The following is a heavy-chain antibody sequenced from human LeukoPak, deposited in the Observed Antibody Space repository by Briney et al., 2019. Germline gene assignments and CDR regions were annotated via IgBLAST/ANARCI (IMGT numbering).Heavy chain of an antibody. Sequence: GGSLRLSCAASGFTFSSHAMSWVRQAPGKGLEWVSAISGGGGSTYYADSVKGRFTISRDNSKNTLYLQMNSLRAEDTAVYYCAKATVTTPFSDYWGQGTLVTVSS. D-gene: IGHD4-17*01. CDR2: ISGGGGST. J-gene: IGHJ4*02. V-gene: IGHV3-23*01. CDR1: GFTFSSHA. CDR3: AKATVTTPFSDY.